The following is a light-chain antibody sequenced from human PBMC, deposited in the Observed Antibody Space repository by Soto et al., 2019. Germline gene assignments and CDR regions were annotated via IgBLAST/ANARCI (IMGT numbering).Light chain of an antibody. CDR3: SSYTTSSTLG. V-gene: IGLV2-14*01. Sequence: QPVLTQPASVSGSPGQSITISCTGTSSDVGGYNYVSWYQQHPGKAPKLMIYEVSNRPSGVSNRFSGSKSGNTASLTISGLQAEDEADYYCSSYTTSSTLGFGGGTKVTV. CDR2: EVS. J-gene: IGLJ2*01. CDR1: SSDVGGYNY.